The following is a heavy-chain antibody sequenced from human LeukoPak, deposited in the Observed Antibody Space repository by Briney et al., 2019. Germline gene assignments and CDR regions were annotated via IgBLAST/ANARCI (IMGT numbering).Heavy chain of an antibody. CDR1: GFTFIDYD. CDR3: ARGGMQVSGIDEFDY. J-gene: IGHJ4*02. CDR2: IGIRGDT. D-gene: IGHD6-19*01. Sequence: GGSLRLSCAASGFTFIDYDMHWVRQVLGKGLEGVSAIGIRGDTHYSGSVKGRFTISRENAESSLYLQMNSLRAADTAVYYCARGGMQVSGIDEFDYWGQGTLVTVSS. V-gene: IGHV3-13*01.